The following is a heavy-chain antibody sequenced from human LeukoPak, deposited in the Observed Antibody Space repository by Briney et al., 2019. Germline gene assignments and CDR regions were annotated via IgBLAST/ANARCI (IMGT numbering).Heavy chain of an antibody. CDR3: ATHTGDSRFDS. V-gene: IGHV4-61*01. Sequence: SETLSLTCTVSGASVSSGNYYWNWIRQPPGKGLEWVGYIYYSGSTKYNPSLKNRVAMSVDTSRNQFSLKLSSVIAADTAVYYCATHTGDSRFDSWGQGTLVTVSS. D-gene: IGHD4-17*01. CDR1: GASVSSGNYY. CDR2: IYYSGST. J-gene: IGHJ4*02.